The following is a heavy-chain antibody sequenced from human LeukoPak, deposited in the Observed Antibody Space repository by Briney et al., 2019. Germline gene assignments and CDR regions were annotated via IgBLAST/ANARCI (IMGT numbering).Heavy chain of an antibody. J-gene: IGHJ6*02. CDR2: IYYSGST. CDR1: GGSISRYY. D-gene: IGHD1-26*01. V-gene: IGHV4-59*01. CDR3: ARDRDSAYGMDV. Sequence: PSETLSLTCTVSGGSISRYYWSWIRQPPGKGLEWIGYIYYSGSTNYNPSLKSRVTISVDTSKNQFSLKLSSVTAADTAVYYCARDRDSAYGMDVWGQGTTVTVSS.